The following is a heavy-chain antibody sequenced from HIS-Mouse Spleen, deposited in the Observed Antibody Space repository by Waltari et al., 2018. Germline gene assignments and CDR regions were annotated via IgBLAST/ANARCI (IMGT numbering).Heavy chain of an antibody. Sequence: QVQLVQSGAEVKKPGASVKVSCKASGYTFTGYYMHWVRQAPGQGLEWLGWINPKRGGTNDAQKFQGRVTMTRDTSISTAYMELSRLRSDDTAVYYCARDQLGGFDYWGQGTLVTVSS. CDR1: GYTFTGYY. D-gene: IGHD7-27*01. CDR2: INPKRGGT. CDR3: ARDQLGGFDY. J-gene: IGHJ4*02. V-gene: IGHV1-2*02.